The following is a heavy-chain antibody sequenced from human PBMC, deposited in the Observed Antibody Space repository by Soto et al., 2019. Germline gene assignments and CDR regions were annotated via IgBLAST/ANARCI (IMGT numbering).Heavy chain of an antibody. CDR2: IYYSGST. V-gene: IGHV4-59*01. CDR1: GGSISSYY. D-gene: IGHD3-3*01. Sequence: PSETLSLTCTVSGGSISSYYWSWIRQPPGKGLEWIGYIYYSGSTNYNPSLKSRVTISVDTSKNQFSLKLSSVTAADTAVYYCAKVFEWSLPTYYYYYYMDVWGKGTTVTVSS. CDR3: AKVFEWSLPTYYYYYYMDV. J-gene: IGHJ6*03.